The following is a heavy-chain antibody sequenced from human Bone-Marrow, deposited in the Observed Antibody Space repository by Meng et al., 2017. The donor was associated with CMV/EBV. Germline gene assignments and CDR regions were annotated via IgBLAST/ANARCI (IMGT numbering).Heavy chain of an antibody. J-gene: IGHJ5*02. Sequence: GGSLRLSCAASGFTFSSYAMHWVRQAPGKGLEWVAVISYDGSNKYYADSVKGRFTISRDNSKNTLYLQMNSLRAEDTAVYYCASSSGWYLGWFDPWGQGTLVTVSS. CDR2: ISYDGSNK. CDR1: GFTFSSYA. D-gene: IGHD6-19*01. CDR3: ASSSGWYLGWFDP. V-gene: IGHV3-30-3*01.